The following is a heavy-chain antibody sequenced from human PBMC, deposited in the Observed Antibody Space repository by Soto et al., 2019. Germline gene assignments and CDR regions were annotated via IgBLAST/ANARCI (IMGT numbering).Heavy chain of an antibody. CDR3: ARGYVQQLVQYYYYMDV. D-gene: IGHD6-13*01. V-gene: IGHV1-8*02. Sequence: ASVQVSCKASGYTFTSYGISWVRQATGQGLEWMGWMNPNSGNTGYAQKFQGRVTMTRNTSISTAYMELSSLRSEDTAVYYCARGYVQQLVQYYYYMDVWGKGTTVTVSS. CDR2: MNPNSGNT. CDR1: GYTFTSYG. J-gene: IGHJ6*03.